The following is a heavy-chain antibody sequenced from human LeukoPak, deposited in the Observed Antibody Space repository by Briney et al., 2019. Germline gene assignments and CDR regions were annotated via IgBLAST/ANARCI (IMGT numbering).Heavy chain of an antibody. Sequence: TSETLSLTFSVSGASISSYSWSWIRQPPGKGLERIGYIYYSGNTNYSPSLKSRGTISVDTSNNEVSLNLNSVTAADTAVYYCARFVGSGLDYWGQGTLLTVSS. CDR1: GASISSYS. CDR3: ARFVGSGLDY. V-gene: IGHV4-59*01. J-gene: IGHJ4*02. CDR2: IYYSGNT. D-gene: IGHD2-15*01.